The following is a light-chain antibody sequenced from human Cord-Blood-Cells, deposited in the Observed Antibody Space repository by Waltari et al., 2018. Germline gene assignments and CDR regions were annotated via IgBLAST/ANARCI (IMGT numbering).Light chain of an antibody. V-gene: IGKV3-11*01. CDR1: QSVSSY. Sequence: EIVLPQSPATLSLSPGERATLSCRASQSVSSYLAWYQQKPGQAPRLLIYEASNRATGSPARFSGSGSGTDFTLTISSLEPEEFAVYYCQQRSNWYTFGQGTKLEIK. J-gene: IGKJ2*01. CDR3: QQRSNWYT. CDR2: EAS.